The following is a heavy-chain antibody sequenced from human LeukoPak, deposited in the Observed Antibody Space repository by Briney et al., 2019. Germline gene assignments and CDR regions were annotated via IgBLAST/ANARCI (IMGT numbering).Heavy chain of an antibody. CDR1: GYTFTSYY. D-gene: IGHD6-13*01. CDR2: INPSGGST. CDR3: ARDGGWNIAAAGPDDYYYYYYMDV. V-gene: IGHV1-46*01. J-gene: IGHJ6*03. Sequence: ASVKVSCKASGYTFTSYYMHWVRQAPGQGLEWMGIINPSGGSTSYAQKFRGRVTMTRDTSTSTVYMELSSLRSEDTAVYYCARDGGWNIAAAGPDDYYYYYYMDVWGKGTTVTVSS.